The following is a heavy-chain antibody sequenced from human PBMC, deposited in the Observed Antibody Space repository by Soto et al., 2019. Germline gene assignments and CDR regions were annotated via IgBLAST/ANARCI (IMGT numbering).Heavy chain of an antibody. V-gene: IGHV4-59*01. CDR2: IYLGGII. J-gene: IGHJ5*02. D-gene: IGHD3-22*01. CDR3: TGAYYDIDGYMLDP. Sequence: QVQPQESGPGLVKPSETLSLTCSVSGGSISSGYWTWVRHPPGKGLAWIGSIYLGGIINYNPSLMSRVVLAVVSAKNHLSLSLSSVTAADTPVYSCTGAYYDIDGYMLDPWGQGT. CDR1: GGSISSGY.